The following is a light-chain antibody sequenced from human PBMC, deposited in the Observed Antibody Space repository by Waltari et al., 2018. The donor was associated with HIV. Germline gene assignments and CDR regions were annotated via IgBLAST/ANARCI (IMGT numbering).Light chain of an antibody. Sequence: DIKMGQSPYNLSASVGDRVSITCRASQTINTWLAWYHQKPGGAPQLLVYKASTLENGVPSRFSGSGSGTEFTLTISRLQPDDVGFYYCQQYSSYWTFGQGTKVQVK. CDR2: KAS. V-gene: IGKV1-5*03. CDR1: QTINTW. CDR3: QQYSSYWT. J-gene: IGKJ1*01.